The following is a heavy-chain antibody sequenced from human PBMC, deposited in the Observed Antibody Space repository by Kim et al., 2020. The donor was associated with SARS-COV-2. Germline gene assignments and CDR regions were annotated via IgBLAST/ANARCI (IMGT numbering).Heavy chain of an antibody. J-gene: IGHJ4*02. D-gene: IGHD1-26*01. CDR2: IYYSGST. Sequence: SETLSLTCTVSGGSISSGSYYWGWIRQPPGKGLEWIASIYYSGSTYYNPSLKSRVTISLDTSKNRFSLNLDSVTAADTAVYYCARPGGTYYAHFDYWGQGTLVTVSS. V-gene: IGHV4-39*02. CDR3: ARPGGTYYAHFDY. CDR1: GGSISSGSYY.